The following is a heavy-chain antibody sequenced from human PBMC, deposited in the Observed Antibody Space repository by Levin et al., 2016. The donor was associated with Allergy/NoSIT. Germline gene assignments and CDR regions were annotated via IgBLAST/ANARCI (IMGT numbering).Heavy chain of an antibody. CDR2: MSHSGTP. V-gene: IGHV4-38-2*01. CDR3: AHDSTNDGFDI. J-gene: IGHJ3*02. D-gene: IGHD2-2*01. Sequence: GSLRLSCSVSGASIRSRYYWAWIRQPPGKGLEWVGTMSHSGTPYYNPSLRSRLSMSMDTSKKQLSLRLSSVTAADTGHYYCAHDSTNDGFDIWGQGIKVFVSA. CDR1: GASIRSRYY.